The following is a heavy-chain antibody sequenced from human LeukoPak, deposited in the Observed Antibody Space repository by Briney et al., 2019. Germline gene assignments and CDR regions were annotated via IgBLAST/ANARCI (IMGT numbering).Heavy chain of an antibody. CDR3: AKDLSGRHAFDY. D-gene: IGHD1-26*01. J-gene: IGHJ4*02. Sequence: GRSLRLSCAASGFTFSSYGMHWVRQAPGKGLEWVAVISYDGSNKYYADSVKGRFTISRDNSKNTLYLQMNSLRAEDTAVYYCAKDLSGRHAFDYWGQGTLVTVSS. V-gene: IGHV3-30*18. CDR2: ISYDGSNK. CDR1: GFTFSSYG.